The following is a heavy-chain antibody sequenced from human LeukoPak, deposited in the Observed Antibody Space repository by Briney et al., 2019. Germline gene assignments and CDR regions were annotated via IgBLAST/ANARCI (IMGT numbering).Heavy chain of an antibody. CDR3: ARESRYSSGENYFDY. D-gene: IGHD6-19*01. Sequence: PGGSLRLSCAASGFTFSSYEMNWVRQAPGKGLEWVSYISSSGSTIYYADSVKGRFTISRDNAKNSLYVQMNSLRAEDTAVYYCARESRYSSGENYFDYWGQGTRVSVSS. V-gene: IGHV3-48*03. CDR1: GFTFSSYE. J-gene: IGHJ4*02. CDR2: ISSSGSTI.